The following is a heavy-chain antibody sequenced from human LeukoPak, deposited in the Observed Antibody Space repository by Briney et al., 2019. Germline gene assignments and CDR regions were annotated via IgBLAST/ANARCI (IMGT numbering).Heavy chain of an antibody. CDR2: ISSSSSYI. CDR1: GFTFSSYS. CDR3: ARDIEAAGLFLDY. V-gene: IGHV3-21*01. D-gene: IGHD6-13*01. Sequence: PGGSLRLSCAASGFTFSSYSMNWVRQAPGKGLEWVSSISSSSSYIYYADSVKGRFTISRDNAKNSLYLQMNSLRAEDTAVYYCARDIEAAGLFLDYWGQGTLVTVS. J-gene: IGHJ4*02.